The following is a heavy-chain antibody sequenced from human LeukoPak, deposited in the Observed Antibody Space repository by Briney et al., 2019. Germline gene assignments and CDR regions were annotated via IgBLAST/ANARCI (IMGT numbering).Heavy chain of an antibody. J-gene: IGHJ6*03. CDR3: ARRGSSSPPYYYYYMDV. V-gene: IGHV3-33*01. D-gene: IGHD6-6*01. CDR2: IWYDGSNK. Sequence: GGSLRLSCAASGFTFSSYGMHWVRQAPGKGLEWVAVIWYDGSNKYYADSVKGRFTISRGNSKNTLYLQMNSLRAEDTAVYYCARRGSSSPPYYYYYMDVWGKGTTVTVSS. CDR1: GFTFSSYG.